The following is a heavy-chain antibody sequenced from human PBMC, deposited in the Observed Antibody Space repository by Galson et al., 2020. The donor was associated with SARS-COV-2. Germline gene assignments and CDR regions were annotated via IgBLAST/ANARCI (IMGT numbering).Heavy chain of an antibody. J-gene: IGHJ4*02. D-gene: IGHD1-26*01. CDR2: IKSKAADGTT. CDR1: GFTLSDAW. Sequence: GGSLRLSCAASGFTLSDAWMSWVRQAPGKGLEWVGRIKSKAADGTTDYAAPVDGRFIISRDDSKNMLFLQMNSLRIEATAVYYCTSEYSDSYFVPFDYWGQGALVTFSS. V-gene: IGHV3-15*01. CDR3: TSEYSDSYFVPFDY.